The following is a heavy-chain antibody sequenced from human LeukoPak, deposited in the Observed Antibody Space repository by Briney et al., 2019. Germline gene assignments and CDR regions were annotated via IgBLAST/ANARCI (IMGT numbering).Heavy chain of an antibody. D-gene: IGHD2-2*01. CDR3: ARGGPDIVVVPAAKRVYNWFDP. Sequence: SVKVSCKASGGTFSSYAISWVRQAPGQGLEWMGGIIPIFGTANYAQKFQGRVTITAEESTSTAYMEPRSLRSEDTAVYYCARGGPDIVVVPAAKRVYNWFDPWGQGTLVTVSS. V-gene: IGHV1-69*01. CDR1: GGTFSSYA. CDR2: IIPIFGTA. J-gene: IGHJ5*02.